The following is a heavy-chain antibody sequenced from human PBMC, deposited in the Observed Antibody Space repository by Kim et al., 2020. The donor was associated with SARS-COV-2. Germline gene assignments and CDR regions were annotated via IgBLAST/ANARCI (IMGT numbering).Heavy chain of an antibody. CDR2: I. V-gene: IGHV3-48*02. D-gene: IGHD3-16*01. CDR3: VRDRMGGAFDI. Sequence: IYYADSVKGRFTTSRDNAKNSLHLQMNSLKDDDTAIYHCVRDRMGGAFDIWGQGTLVTVSS. J-gene: IGHJ3*02.